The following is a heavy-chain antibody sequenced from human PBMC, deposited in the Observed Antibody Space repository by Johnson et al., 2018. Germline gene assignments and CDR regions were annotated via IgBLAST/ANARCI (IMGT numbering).Heavy chain of an antibody. CDR2: IWYDGSNK. CDR3: ARDSHYDSGRFHPFDY. J-gene: IGHJ4*02. D-gene: IGHD3-10*01. Sequence: QVQLVQSGGGVVQPGRSLRLSCAASGFTFSSYGMHWVRQAPGKGLEWVAVIWYDGSNKYYADSVKGRFTISRDNSKNTLSLQMNGLRAEDTAVYYCARDSHYDSGRFHPFDYWGQGTLVTVSS. V-gene: IGHV3-33*01. CDR1: GFTFSSYG.